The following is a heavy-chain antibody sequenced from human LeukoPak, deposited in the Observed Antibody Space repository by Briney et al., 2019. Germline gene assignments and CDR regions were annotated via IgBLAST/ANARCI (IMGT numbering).Heavy chain of an antibody. CDR2: ISGYNGNT. D-gene: IGHD1-7*01. CDR3: ARALGSGTNYYYYYMDV. CDR1: GYTFPSYG. V-gene: IGHV1-18*01. J-gene: IGHJ6*03. Sequence: ASVKVSCKASGYTFPSYGVSWVRQAAGQGLEWMGWISGYNGNTNFAKKVLGRVTMTTDTSTSTAYMQLRSLRSYDTAVYYCARALGSGTNYYYYYMDVWGKGTTVNVSS.